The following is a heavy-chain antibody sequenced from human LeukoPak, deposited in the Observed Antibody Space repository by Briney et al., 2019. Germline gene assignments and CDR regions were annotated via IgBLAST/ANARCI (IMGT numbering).Heavy chain of an antibody. CDR3: ARVSMATTLYAFHYFDY. CDR2: INPSGGST. V-gene: IGHV1-46*01. J-gene: IGHJ4*02. D-gene: IGHD5-24*01. Sequence: ASVTVSFKASGYTFTSYYMHWVRQAPGQGLEWMGIINPSGGSTSYAQKFQGRVTMTRDTSTSTVYMELSSLRSEDTAVYYCARVSMATTLYAFHYFDYWGQGTLVTVSS. CDR1: GYTFTSYY.